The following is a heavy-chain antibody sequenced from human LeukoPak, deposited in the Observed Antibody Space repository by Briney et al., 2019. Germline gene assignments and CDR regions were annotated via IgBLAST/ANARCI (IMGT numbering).Heavy chain of an antibody. D-gene: IGHD1-14*01. V-gene: IGHV3-11*01. CDR1: AFTFSEYY. CDR2: ISSSGRLM. Sequence: GGSLRLSCAGSAFTFSEYYINWIRQAPGKGLEWVSHISSSGRLMQYADSVRGRFTITRDNAQNFMSLQMNNLKPEDTAVYYCARDTNNGLDVWGRGTTVTVS. J-gene: IGHJ6*02. CDR3: ARDTNNGLDV.